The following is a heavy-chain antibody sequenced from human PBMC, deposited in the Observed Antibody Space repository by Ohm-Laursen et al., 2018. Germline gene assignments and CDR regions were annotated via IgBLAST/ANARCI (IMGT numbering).Heavy chain of an antibody. J-gene: IGHJ4*02. Sequence: RSLRLSCAASGFTFSNFAMHWVRQPPGKGLEWVAFMSSDGNRRSYGDSVKGRFTISRDNSDNTVYLQMTSLGGEDTAVYYCARGGADGNIQWDYWGQGTLVIVSS. D-gene: IGHD4-23*01. CDR1: GFTFSNFA. CDR2: MSSDGNRR. V-gene: IGHV3-33*05. CDR3: ARGGADGNIQWDY.